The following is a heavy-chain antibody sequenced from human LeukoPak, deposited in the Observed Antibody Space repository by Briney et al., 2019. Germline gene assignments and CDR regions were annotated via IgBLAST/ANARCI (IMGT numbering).Heavy chain of an antibody. CDR2: INPDGSEK. D-gene: IGHD3-16*01. CDR1: GFILKNHW. V-gene: IGHV3-7*01. CDR3: ARVWQYYYDYSAFDM. J-gene: IGHJ3*02. Sequence: GGSLRLSCEASGFILKNHWMTWVRQAAGKGLEWVAHINPDGSEKFYVDSVKGRFTISRDNAKNSLFLQLNSLRAEDTAVYYCARVWQYYYDYSAFDMWAQGTMVTVS.